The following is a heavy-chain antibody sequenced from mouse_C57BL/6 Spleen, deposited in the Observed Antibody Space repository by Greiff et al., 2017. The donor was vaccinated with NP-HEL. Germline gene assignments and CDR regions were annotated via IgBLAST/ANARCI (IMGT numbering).Heavy chain of an antibody. J-gene: IGHJ3*01. V-gene: IGHV5-9-1*02. CDR2: ISSGGDYI. D-gene: IGHD2-10*01. CDR1: GFTFSSYA. CDR3: TRDQAYSPFAY. Sequence: EVKLMESGEGLVKPGGSLKLSCAASGFTFSSYAMSWVRQTPEKRLEWVAYISSGGDYIYYADTVKGRFTISRDNARNTLYLQMSSLKSEDTAMYYCTRDQAYSPFAYWGQGTLVTVSA.